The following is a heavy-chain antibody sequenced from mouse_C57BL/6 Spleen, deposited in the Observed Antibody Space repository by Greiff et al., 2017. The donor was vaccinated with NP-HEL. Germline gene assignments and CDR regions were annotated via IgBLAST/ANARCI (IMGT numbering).Heavy chain of an antibody. V-gene: IGHV5-17*01. J-gene: IGHJ4*01. Sequence: EVQLMESGGGLVKPGGSLKLSCAASGFTFSDYGMHWVRQAPEKGLEWVAYISSGSSTIYYADTVKGRFTLSRDTAKNTLFLQMTSLRSEDKAMYYCAGLTGSLYYYAMDYWGQGTSVTVSS. D-gene: IGHD4-1*01. CDR1: GFTFSDYG. CDR3: AGLTGSLYYYAMDY. CDR2: ISSGSSTI.